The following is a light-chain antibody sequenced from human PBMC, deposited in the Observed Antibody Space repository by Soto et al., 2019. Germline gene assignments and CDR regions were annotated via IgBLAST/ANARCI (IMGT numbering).Light chain of an antibody. V-gene: IGLV2-8*01. J-gene: IGLJ1*01. CDR2: EVT. Sequence: ALTQPPSASGSPGQSVTISCTGTSSDVGGYNFVSWYQHHPGKAPKVVIYEVTKRPSGVPDRFSGSKSGNTASLTVSGLHAEDEADYYCASFAGNFYVFGPGTKVTVL. CDR1: SSDVGGYNF. CDR3: ASFAGNFYV.